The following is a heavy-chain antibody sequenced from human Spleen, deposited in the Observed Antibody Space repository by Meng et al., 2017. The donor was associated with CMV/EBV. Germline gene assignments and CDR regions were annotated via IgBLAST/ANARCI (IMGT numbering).Heavy chain of an antibody. CDR3: AREVLRYFDWLGSYFDP. CDR1: GSISSGGYY. CDR2: IYYSGST. V-gene: IGHV4-31*02. Sequence: GSISSGGYYWSWIRQHPGKGLEWIGYIYYSGSTYYNPSLKSRVTISVDTSKNQFSLKLSSVTAADTAVYYCAREVLRYFDWLGSYFDPWGQGTLVTSPQ. J-gene: IGHJ5*02. D-gene: IGHD3-9*01.